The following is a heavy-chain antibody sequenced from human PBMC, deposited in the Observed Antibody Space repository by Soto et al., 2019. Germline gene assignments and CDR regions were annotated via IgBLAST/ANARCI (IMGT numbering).Heavy chain of an antibody. CDR2: MYHSGST. D-gene: IGHD2-2*01. CDR1: GGSISSGGYS. J-gene: IGHJ4*02. Sequence: SETLSLTCAVSGGSISSGGYSWCWIRQPPGKGLEWIGYMYHSGSTYYNPSLKSRVTISIDRSKNQFSLKLSSVTAADTAVYYCARVPDYRGQGILVTVSS. V-gene: IGHV4-30-2*01. CDR3: ARVPDY.